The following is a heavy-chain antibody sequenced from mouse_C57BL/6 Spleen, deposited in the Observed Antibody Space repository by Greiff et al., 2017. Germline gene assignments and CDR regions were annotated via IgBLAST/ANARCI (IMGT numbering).Heavy chain of an antibody. J-gene: IGHJ2*01. V-gene: IGHV1-4*01. Sequence: VQLQQSGAELARPGASVKMSCKASGYTFTSYTMHWVKQRPGQGLEWIGYINPSSGYTKYNQKFKDKATLTADKSSSTAYMQLSSLTSEDSAVYYCARSLITTVVATGGFDYWGQGTTLTVSS. D-gene: IGHD1-1*01. CDR2: INPSSGYT. CDR3: ARSLITTVVATGGFDY. CDR1: GYTFTSYT.